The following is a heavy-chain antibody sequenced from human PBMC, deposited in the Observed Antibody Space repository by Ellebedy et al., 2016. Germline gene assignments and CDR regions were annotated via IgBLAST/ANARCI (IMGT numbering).Heavy chain of an antibody. D-gene: IGHD4-23*01. J-gene: IGHJ3*02. V-gene: IGHV4-34*01. CDR1: GGSFSGYY. CDR3: ARTLVVTLIGDAFDI. Sequence: SETLSLTXAVYGGSFSGYYWSWIRQPPGKGLEWIGEINHSGSTNYNPSLKSRVTISVDTSKNQFSLKLSSVTAADTAVYYCARTLVVTLIGDAFDIWGQGTMVTVSS. CDR2: INHSGST.